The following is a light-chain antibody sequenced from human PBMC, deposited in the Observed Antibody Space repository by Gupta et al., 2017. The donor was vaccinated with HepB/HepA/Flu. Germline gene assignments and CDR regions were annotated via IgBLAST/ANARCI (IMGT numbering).Light chain of an antibody. CDR2: GVT. Sequence: QSALTQPRSVSGSPGQSVTISCTGTGSDVGRFNFVSWYQQHPGKAPKLRMYGVTERPSGVPDRFSGSKSGNKDYLTISGLQAEDEAHEYCCSYADRPDVFGTGTKVTVL. CDR3: CSYADRPDV. CDR1: GSDVGRFNF. J-gene: IGLJ1*01. V-gene: IGLV2-11*01.